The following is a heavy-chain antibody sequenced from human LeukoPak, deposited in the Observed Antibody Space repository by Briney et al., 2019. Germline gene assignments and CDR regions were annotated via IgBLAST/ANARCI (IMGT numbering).Heavy chain of an antibody. CDR2: IYYSGST. CDR3: ARDKDGAGNWFDP. V-gene: IGHV4-59*01. D-gene: IGHD1-26*01. J-gene: IGHJ5*02. Sequence: SETLSLTCTVSGGSISSYFWSWIRQPPGKGLEWIGYIYYSGSTNYNPSLKSRVTISVDTSKNQFSLKLSSVTAADTAVYYCARDKDGAGNWFDPGSQGTLVTVSS. CDR1: GGSISSYF.